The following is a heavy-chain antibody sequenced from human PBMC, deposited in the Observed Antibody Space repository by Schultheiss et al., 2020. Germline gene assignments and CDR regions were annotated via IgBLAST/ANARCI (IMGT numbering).Heavy chain of an antibody. V-gene: IGHV3-30-3*01. Sequence: GGSLRLSCAASGFTFSSYAMSWVRQAPGKGLEWVAVISYDGSNKYYADSVKGRFTISRDNSKNTLYLQMNSLRAEDTAVYYCARDTTSGGRYYYGMDVWGQGTTVTVSS. D-gene: IGHD1-26*01. J-gene: IGHJ6*02. CDR3: ARDTTSGGRYYYGMDV. CDR1: GFTFSSYA. CDR2: ISYDGSNK.